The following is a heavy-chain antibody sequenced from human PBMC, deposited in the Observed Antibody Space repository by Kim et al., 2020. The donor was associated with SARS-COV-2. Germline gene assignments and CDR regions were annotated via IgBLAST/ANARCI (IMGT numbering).Heavy chain of an antibody. Sequence: YADYVKGRFTISRDNAKNTLYVQMNSLRAEDTAVYYWAKGSGRYNYCMDVWGQGTTVTVSS. D-gene: IGHD6-19*01. V-gene: IGHV3-23*01. CDR3: AKGSGRYNYCMDV. J-gene: IGHJ6*02.